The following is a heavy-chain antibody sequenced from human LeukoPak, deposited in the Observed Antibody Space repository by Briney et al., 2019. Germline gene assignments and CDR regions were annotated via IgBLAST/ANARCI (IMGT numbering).Heavy chain of an antibody. CDR2: ISAYNGNT. Sequence: ASVKVSCKASGYTFTSYGISWVRQAPGQGLEWMGWISAYNGNTNYAQKFQGRVTITADESTSTAYMELSSLRSEDTAVYYCARLGVHCGGDCDYWGQGTLVTVSS. CDR3: ARLGVHCGGDCDY. V-gene: IGHV1-18*01. J-gene: IGHJ4*02. D-gene: IGHD2-21*02. CDR1: GYTFTSYG.